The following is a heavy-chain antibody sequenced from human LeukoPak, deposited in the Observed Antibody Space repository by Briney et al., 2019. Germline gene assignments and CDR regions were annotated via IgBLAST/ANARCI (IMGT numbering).Heavy chain of an antibody. V-gene: IGHV3-21*01. Sequence: GGSLRLSCAASGFTSSSYSMNWVRQAPGKGLEWVSSISSSSSYIYYADSVKGRFTISRDNAKNSLYLQMNSLRAEDTAVYYCARNPRYCSGGSCRQIDYWGQGTLVTVSS. CDR2: ISSSSSYI. J-gene: IGHJ4*02. CDR1: GFTSSSYS. D-gene: IGHD2-15*01. CDR3: ARNPRYCSGGSCRQIDY.